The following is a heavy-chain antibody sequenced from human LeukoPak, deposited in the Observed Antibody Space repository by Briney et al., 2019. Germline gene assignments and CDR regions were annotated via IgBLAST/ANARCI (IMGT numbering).Heavy chain of an antibody. D-gene: IGHD3-22*01. CDR3: ARECNYYHSSGIWDFDY. J-gene: IGHJ4*02. CDR2: ISHDESNE. CDR1: GFTFRNYA. Sequence: GGSLRLSCAASGFTFRNYAMHWVRQTPGKGLEWVTVISHDESNEYCADSVKGRFTISRDNSQNTLYLQMNSLRADDTAVYYCARECNYYHSSGIWDFDYWGQRTLVSVSS. V-gene: IGHV3-30-3*01.